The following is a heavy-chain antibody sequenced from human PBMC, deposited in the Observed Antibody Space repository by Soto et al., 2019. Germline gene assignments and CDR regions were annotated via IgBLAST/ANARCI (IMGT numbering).Heavy chain of an antibody. CDR1: GYTFTSYG. Sequence: ASVKVSCKASGYTFTSYGISWVRQAPGQGLEWMGWISGYNGNTGYAQKFQGRVTMTRNTSISTAYMELSSLRSEDTAVYYCSREVNFYGLDVWGQGTTVTVSS. V-gene: IGHV1-8*02. CDR3: SREVNFYGLDV. J-gene: IGHJ6*02. CDR2: ISGYNGNT.